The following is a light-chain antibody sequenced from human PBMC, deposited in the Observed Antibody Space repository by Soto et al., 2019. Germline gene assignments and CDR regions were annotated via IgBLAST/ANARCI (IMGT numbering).Light chain of an antibody. CDR2: GAS. V-gene: IGKV3-20*01. CDR3: QQYGVSPLMFT. Sequence: EIVLVQSPGTLSLSPGERATLSCRASQSVSNNYLAWYQQKPGHAPSLLTYGASSRATGVPDRFSGSGTGTDFSLTITRLEPEDFAVYYCQQYGVSPLMFTFGHGTQVGVK. CDR1: QSVSNNY. J-gene: IGKJ2*01.